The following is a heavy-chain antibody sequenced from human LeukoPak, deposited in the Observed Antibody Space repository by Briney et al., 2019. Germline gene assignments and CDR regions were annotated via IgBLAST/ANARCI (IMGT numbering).Heavy chain of an antibody. Sequence: GSLSLSCAASGFTFSSYGMSWVRQAPGKGLEWVSAISGSGGSTYYADSVKGRFTISRDNAKNSLYLQMNSLRAEDTAVYYCARGGHYYDAFTFDYWGQGTLVTVSS. CDR3: ARGGHYYDAFTFDY. V-gene: IGHV3-23*01. D-gene: IGHD3-22*01. CDR2: ISGSGGST. CDR1: GFTFSSYG. J-gene: IGHJ4*02.